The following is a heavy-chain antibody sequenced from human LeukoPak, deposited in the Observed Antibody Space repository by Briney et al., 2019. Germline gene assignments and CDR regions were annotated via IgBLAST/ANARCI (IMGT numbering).Heavy chain of an antibody. Sequence: GGSLRLSCAASGFTFSSYSMNWVRQAPGKGLEWVSSISSSSSYIYYADSVKGRFTISRDNAKNSLYLQMNSLRAEDTAVYYCAKQILLGYCSSTSCFGNFDYWGQGTLVTVSS. CDR2: ISSSSSYI. CDR1: GFTFSSYS. J-gene: IGHJ4*02. CDR3: AKQILLGYCSSTSCFGNFDY. D-gene: IGHD2-2*01. V-gene: IGHV3-21*04.